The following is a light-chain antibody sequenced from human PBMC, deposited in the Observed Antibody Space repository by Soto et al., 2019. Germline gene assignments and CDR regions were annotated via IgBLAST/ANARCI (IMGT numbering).Light chain of an antibody. Sequence: EIQMTRSPSSLSASVGDRVTITCRASQSISSYLNWYQQKPGKAPQLLIYAASSLQSGVPSSFSGSGSGKDFTLTISNLKPEDFATYYCNKSYSTPWTLGQGTKVEIK. J-gene: IGKJ1*01. V-gene: IGKV1-39*01. CDR1: QSISSY. CDR3: NKSYSTPWT. CDR2: AAS.